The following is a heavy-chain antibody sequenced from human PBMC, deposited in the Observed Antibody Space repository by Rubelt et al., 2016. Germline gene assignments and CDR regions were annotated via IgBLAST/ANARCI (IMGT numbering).Heavy chain of an antibody. CDR1: GGSISSSSYY. D-gene: IGHD2-21*01. Sequence: QLQLQESGPGLVKPSEPLSPTCTVSGGSISSSSYYWGWIRQPPGKGLEWIGIIYYSGSTSYNPSLKSRVTISVDTSKNQFSLKLSSVTAADTAVYYCAIDGGDWGQGTLVTVSS. CDR3: AIDGGD. CDR2: IYYSGST. J-gene: IGHJ4*02. V-gene: IGHV4-39*01.